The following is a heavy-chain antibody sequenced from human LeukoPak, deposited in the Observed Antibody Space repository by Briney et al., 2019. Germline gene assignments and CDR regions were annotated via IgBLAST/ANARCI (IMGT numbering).Heavy chain of an antibody. V-gene: IGHV3-53*01. CDR3: ARDQYSYGPNYYYYGMDV. CDR2: IYSGGST. Sequence: PGGSLRLSCAASGFTFSSYSMNWVRQAPGKGLEWVSVIYSGGSTYYADSVKGRFTISRDNSKNTLHLQMNSLRAEDTAVYYCARDQYSYGPNYYYYGMDVWGQGTTVTVSS. CDR1: GFTFSSYS. D-gene: IGHD5-18*01. J-gene: IGHJ6*02.